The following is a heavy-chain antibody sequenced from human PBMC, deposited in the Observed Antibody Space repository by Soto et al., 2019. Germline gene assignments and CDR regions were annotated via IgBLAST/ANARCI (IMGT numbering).Heavy chain of an antibody. CDR3: AKVQGDLKDDYYYYGMDV. Sequence: PGGSLRLSCAASGFTFSSYAMSWVRQAPGKGLEWVSAISGSGGSTYYADSVKGRFTISRDNSKNTLYLQMNSLRAEDTAVYYCAKVQGDLKDDYYYYGMDVWGQGTTVTVS. V-gene: IGHV3-23*01. D-gene: IGHD3-16*01. CDR2: ISGSGGST. J-gene: IGHJ6*02. CDR1: GFTFSSYA.